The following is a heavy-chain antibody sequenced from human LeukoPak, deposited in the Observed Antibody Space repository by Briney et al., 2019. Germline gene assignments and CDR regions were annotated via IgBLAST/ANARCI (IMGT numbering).Heavy chain of an antibody. Sequence: SETLSLTCTVSGGSISSGDYYWSWTRQPPGKGLEWIQYIYYSGSTYYNPSLKSRVTISVDTSKNQFSLKLRLVTAADTAVYYCARVEVPRDINDWYFDLWGRGTLVTVSS. CDR2: IYYSGST. CDR1: GGSISSGDYY. V-gene: IGHV4-30-4*01. J-gene: IGHJ2*01. CDR3: ARVEVPRDINDWYFDL. D-gene: IGHD2-15*01.